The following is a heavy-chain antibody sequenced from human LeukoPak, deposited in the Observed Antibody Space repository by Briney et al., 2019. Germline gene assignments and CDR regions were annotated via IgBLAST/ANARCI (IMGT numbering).Heavy chain of an antibody. D-gene: IGHD3-10*01. Sequence: EASVNVSCKASGYTFTSYDINWVRQATGQGLEWTGWMNPNSGNTGYAQKFQGRVTMTRNTSISTAYMELSSLRSEDTAVYYCARGRGAAHKYYFDYWGQGTLVTVSS. CDR3: ARGRGAAHKYYFDY. CDR2: MNPNSGNT. CDR1: GYTFTSYD. J-gene: IGHJ4*02. V-gene: IGHV1-8*01.